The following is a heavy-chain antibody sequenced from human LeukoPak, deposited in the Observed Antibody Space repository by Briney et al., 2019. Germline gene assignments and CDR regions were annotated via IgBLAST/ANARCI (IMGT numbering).Heavy chain of an antibody. J-gene: IGHJ6*02. V-gene: IGHV4-39*01. CDR2: IYYSGST. CDR1: GGSISSSSYY. CDR3: ARVPQLWFGELLTKASQYYYYGMDV. Sequence: SETLSLTCTVSGGSISSSSYYWGWIRQPPGKGLEWIGSIYYSGSTYYNPSLKSRGTISVDTSKNQFCLKRSSVTAAQTAVYYCARVPQLWFGELLTKASQYYYYGMDVWGQGTTVTVSS. D-gene: IGHD3-10*01.